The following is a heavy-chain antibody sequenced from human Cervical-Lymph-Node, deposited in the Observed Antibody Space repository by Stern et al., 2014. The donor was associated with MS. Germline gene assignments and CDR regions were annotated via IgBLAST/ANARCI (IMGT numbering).Heavy chain of an antibody. CDR3: ARAGGSTVGYYVDY. D-gene: IGHD1-26*01. V-gene: IGHV1-69*01. CDR2: IIPIFGTT. Sequence: VQLEESGAAVKKPGSSVKVSCQTSGDTFTRHAINWVRQAPGQWLEWMGGIIPIFGTTNHAQKFRDRVTLTADASTNTVYMELNSLRSEDTAVYFCARAGGSTVGYYVDYWGQGTLVTVSS. J-gene: IGHJ4*02. CDR1: GDTFTRHA.